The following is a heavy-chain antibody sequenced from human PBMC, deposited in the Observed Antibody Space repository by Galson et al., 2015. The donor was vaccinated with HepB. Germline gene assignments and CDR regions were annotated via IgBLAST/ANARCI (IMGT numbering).Heavy chain of an antibody. Sequence: SLRLSCAASGFSVSDSDMSWVRQAPGKGLEWVFVTYTGGATSYGDSVKGRFTISRDNSENTVYLQMNSLRVEDTVVYYCASCAMIGGVIGAFDVWGQGTMVTVSS. J-gene: IGHJ3*01. V-gene: IGHV3-66*01. CDR1: GFSVSDSD. CDR3: ASCAMIGGVIGAFDV. D-gene: IGHD3-10*01. CDR2: TYTGGAT.